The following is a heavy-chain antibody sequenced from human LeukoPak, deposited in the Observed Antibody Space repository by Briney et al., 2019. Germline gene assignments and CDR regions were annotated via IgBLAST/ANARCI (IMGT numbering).Heavy chain of an antibody. J-gene: IGHJ4*02. CDR3: ARGTMIVVVQN. Sequence: SETLSLTCAVSGGSISSGRWWSWVRQPPGKGLEWIGEILQSGSTTYNPSLESRVTISVDNSKNQFSLSLSSVTAADTAVYYCARGTMIVVVQNWGQGTLVTVSS. V-gene: IGHV4-4*02. D-gene: IGHD3-22*01. CDR1: GGSISSGRW. CDR2: ILQSGST.